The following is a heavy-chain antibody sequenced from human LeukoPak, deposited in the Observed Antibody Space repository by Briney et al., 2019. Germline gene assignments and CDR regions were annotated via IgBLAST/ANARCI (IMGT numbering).Heavy chain of an antibody. J-gene: IGHJ4*02. CDR3: ARGRFKAVAGTGLGY. Sequence: ASVKVSCKASGYTFTSYAMHWVRQAPGQRLEWMGWINAGNGNTKYSQEFQGRVTMTRDTSISTAYMELSRLRSDDTAVYYCARGRFKAVAGTGLGYWGRGTLVTVSS. CDR2: INAGNGNT. V-gene: IGHV1-3*01. CDR1: GYTFTSYA. D-gene: IGHD6-19*01.